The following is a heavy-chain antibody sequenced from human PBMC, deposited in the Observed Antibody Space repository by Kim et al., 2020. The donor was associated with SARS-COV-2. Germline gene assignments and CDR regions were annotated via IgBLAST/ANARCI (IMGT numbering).Heavy chain of an antibody. V-gene: IGHV3-30*18. J-gene: IGHJ6*02. CDR2: ISYDGSNK. Sequence: GGSLRLSCAASGFTFSSYGMHWVRQAPGKGLEWVAVISYDGSNKYYADSVKGRFTISRDNSKNTLYLQMNSLRAEDTAVYYCAKERGIVGATYYYYGMDVWGQGTTVTVSS. D-gene: IGHD1-26*01. CDR3: AKERGIVGATYYYYGMDV. CDR1: GFTFSSYG.